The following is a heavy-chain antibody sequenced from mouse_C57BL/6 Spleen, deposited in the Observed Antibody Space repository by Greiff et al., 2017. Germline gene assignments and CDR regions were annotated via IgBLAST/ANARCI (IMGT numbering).Heavy chain of an antibody. CDR2: IRNKANNHAT. V-gene: IGHV6-6*01. Sequence: EVQRVESGGGLVQPGGSMKLSCAASGFTFSDAWMDWVRQSPEKGLEWVAEIRNKANNHATYYAESVKGRFTISRDDSNSSVYLQMNSLRAEDTGIYYCTRDYGSSYLYFDVWGTGTTVTVSS. CDR3: TRDYGSSYLYFDV. J-gene: IGHJ1*03. CDR1: GFTFSDAW. D-gene: IGHD1-1*01.